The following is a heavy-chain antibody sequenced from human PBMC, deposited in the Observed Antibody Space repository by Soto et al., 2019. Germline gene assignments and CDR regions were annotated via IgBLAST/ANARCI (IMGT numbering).Heavy chain of an antibody. CDR2: IIPIFGTA. Sequence: QVQLVQSGAEVKKPGSSVKVSCKASGGTFSSYAISWVRQAPGQGLEWMGGIIPIFGTANYAQKFQGRVTITADKATSTAYMELSRPRSEDTAVYYCAPILTGYQAVGYWGQGTLVTVSS. D-gene: IGHD3-9*01. J-gene: IGHJ4*02. V-gene: IGHV1-69*06. CDR3: APILTGYQAVGY. CDR1: GGTFSSYA.